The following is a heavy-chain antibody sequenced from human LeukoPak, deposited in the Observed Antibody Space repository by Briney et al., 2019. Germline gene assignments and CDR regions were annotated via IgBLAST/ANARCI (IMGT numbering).Heavy chain of an antibody. Sequence: GGSLRLSCASSGFSFSGYAMIWVRQAPGKGLELGSTISGSGASTFYADSVRGRFITSKDIPSNTVYLQMNSLRTEDTAVYYCAKGSRGYTNYYFDYWGQGTLVTVSS. D-gene: IGHD2-2*02. CDR3: AKGSRGYTNYYFDY. CDR1: GFSFSGYA. J-gene: IGHJ4*02. V-gene: IGHV3-23*01. CDR2: ISGSGAST.